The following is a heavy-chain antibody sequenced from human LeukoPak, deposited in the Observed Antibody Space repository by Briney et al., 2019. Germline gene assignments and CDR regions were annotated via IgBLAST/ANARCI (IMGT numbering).Heavy chain of an antibody. D-gene: IGHD1-14*01. J-gene: IGHJ5*02. CDR1: GYTFTSYG. V-gene: IGHV1-3*01. CDR2: INAGNGNT. Sequence: ASVKVSCKASGYTFTSYGMHWVSQAPGQRLEWMGWINAGNGNTKYSQKFQGRVTITRDTSASTAYMELSSLRSEDTAVYYCAREARKWFDPWGQGTLVTVPS. CDR3: AREARKWFDP.